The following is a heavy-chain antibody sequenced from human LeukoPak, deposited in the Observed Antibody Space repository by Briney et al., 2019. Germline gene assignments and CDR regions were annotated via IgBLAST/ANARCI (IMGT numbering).Heavy chain of an antibody. Sequence: AESLTLSCAASGFTFSSSWMTWVRQAPGKGLEWVANINQDGSEKYYVDSVRGRFTISRDNARNSLYLQMHSLSAVDTAVFYCTGHYGMNVWGQGTTVTVSS. CDR3: TGHYGMNV. CDR2: INQDGSEK. J-gene: IGHJ6*02. CDR1: GFTFSSSW. V-gene: IGHV3-7*01.